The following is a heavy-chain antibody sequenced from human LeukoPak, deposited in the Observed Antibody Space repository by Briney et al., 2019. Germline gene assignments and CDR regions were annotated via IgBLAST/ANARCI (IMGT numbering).Heavy chain of an antibody. Sequence: SGGSLRLSCAASGFTFSLYWMSWVRQAPGKGLEWVANIKQDGSEKYYVDSVKGRFTISRDNAKNSLYLQMNSLRAEDTAVYYCARELGYCSGGSCYSDWFDPWGQGTLVTVSS. D-gene: IGHD2-15*01. J-gene: IGHJ5*02. V-gene: IGHV3-7*01. CDR1: GFTFSLYW. CDR3: ARELGYCSGGSCYSDWFDP. CDR2: IKQDGSEK.